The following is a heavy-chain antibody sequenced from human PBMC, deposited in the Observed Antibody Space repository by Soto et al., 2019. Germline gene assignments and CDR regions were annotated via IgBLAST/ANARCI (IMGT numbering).Heavy chain of an antibody. Sequence: SETLSLTCTVSGGSISSYDWSWIRQPPGKGLEWIGYIYYSGSTNYNPSLKSRVTISVDTSKNQFSLKLSSVTAADTAVYYCARLEYSSPYNWFDPWGQGTLVTVSS. J-gene: IGHJ5*02. CDR2: IYYSGST. CDR3: ARLEYSSPYNWFDP. CDR1: GGSISSYD. D-gene: IGHD6-6*01. V-gene: IGHV4-59*01.